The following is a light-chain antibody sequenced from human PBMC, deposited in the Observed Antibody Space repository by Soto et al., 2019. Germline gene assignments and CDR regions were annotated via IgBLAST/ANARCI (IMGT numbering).Light chain of an antibody. V-gene: IGKV3-20*01. CDR1: QSISSSS. J-gene: IGKJ1*01. Sequence: EIVLTQSPGTLSLSPGDRATLSCRASQSISSSSLAWYQQKAGQAPRLLIYGASNRATGISDRFSGSGSGTDFTLTISRLEPEDFAVDYCHQYGRSPPWTFGQGTKVEIK. CDR3: HQYGRSPPWT. CDR2: GAS.